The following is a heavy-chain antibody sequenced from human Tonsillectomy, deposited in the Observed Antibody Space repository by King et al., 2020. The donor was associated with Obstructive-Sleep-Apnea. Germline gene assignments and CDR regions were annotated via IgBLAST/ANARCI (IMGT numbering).Heavy chain of an antibody. CDR1: GYSISSGYY. J-gene: IGHJ2*01. D-gene: IGHD1-26*01. Sequence: QLQESGPGLVKPSETLSLTCTVSGYSISSGYYWGWIRQPPGKGLEWIGSIYHSGSTYYNPSLKSRVTISVDMSKNQFSLKLSSVTAADTAVYYCAGAVVGATDWYFDLWGRGTLVSVSS. CDR3: AGAVVGATDWYFDL. V-gene: IGHV4-38-2*02. CDR2: IYHSGST.